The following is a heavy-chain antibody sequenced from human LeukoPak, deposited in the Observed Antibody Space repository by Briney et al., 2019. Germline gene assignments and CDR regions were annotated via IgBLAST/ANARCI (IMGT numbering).Heavy chain of an antibody. J-gene: IGHJ4*02. D-gene: IGHD3-10*01. CDR2: INTDGSRT. CDR1: GFTFNSYW. V-gene: IGHV3-74*01. Sequence: GGSLRLSCAASGFTFNSYWIHWVRQAPGKGLVWVSRINTDGSRTNYADSVKGRFTIPRDNAKNSLYLQMNSLRAEDTAVYYCARAKNYGSGSSHWGQGTLVTVSS. CDR3: ARAKNYGSGSSH.